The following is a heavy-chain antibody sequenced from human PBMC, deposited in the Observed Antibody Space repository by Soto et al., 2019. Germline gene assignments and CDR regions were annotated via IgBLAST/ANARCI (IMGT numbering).Heavy chain of an antibody. CDR1: GFTFSSYA. CDR2: ISGSGGST. V-gene: IGHV3-23*01. J-gene: IGHJ6*03. Sequence: GGSLRLSCAASGFTFSSYAMSWVRQAPGKGLEWVSAISGSGGSTYYADSVKGRFTISRDNSKNTLYLQMNSLRAEDTAVYYCAKGGYCSGGSCYDYYYYYYMDVWGKGTTVTVSS. CDR3: AKGGYCSGGSCYDYYYYYYMDV. D-gene: IGHD2-15*01.